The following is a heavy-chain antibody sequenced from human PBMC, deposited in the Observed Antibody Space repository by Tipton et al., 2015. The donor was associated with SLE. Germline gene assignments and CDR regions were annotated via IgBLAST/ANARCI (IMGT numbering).Heavy chain of an antibody. CDR3: ARAGGSGWPQHDY. CDR2: LYTSGTT. Sequence: GLVKPSETMSLTCSVSGVSISSHYWSWIRQPPGKGLEWIGRLYTSGTTNYNPSLKSRVTMSVDTSKNQFSLQLSSVTAADTAVYYCARAGGSGWPQHDYWGPGTLVTVSS. D-gene: IGHD6-19*01. V-gene: IGHV4-4*07. J-gene: IGHJ4*02. CDR1: GVSISSHY.